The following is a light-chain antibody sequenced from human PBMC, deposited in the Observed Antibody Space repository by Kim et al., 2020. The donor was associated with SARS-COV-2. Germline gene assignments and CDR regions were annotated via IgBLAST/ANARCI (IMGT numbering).Light chain of an antibody. CDR1: QDISNY. V-gene: IGKV1-39*01. CDR2: DAS. J-gene: IGKJ4*01. Sequence: DIQMTQSPSSLSASVGDRVTITCQASQDISNYLNWYQQKPGKAPKLLIYDASNLETGVPSRFSGSGSGTEFTLTIGSLQPEDFATYYCQQSHTTPLLTFGGGTKVDIK. CDR3: QQSHTTPLLT.